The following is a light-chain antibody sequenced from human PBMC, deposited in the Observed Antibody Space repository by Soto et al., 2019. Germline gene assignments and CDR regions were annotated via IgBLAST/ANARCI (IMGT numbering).Light chain of an antibody. CDR1: SSDVGGYNY. J-gene: IGLJ2*01. CDR2: DVT. Sequence: QSGLTQPASVSGSPGQSITISCSGTSSDVGGYNYVTWYQHHPGKAPELMIYDVTNRPSGVPNRFSGSKSGNTASLTISGLQAEDEADYYCSSYTSSSTVVFGGGTKLTVL. V-gene: IGLV2-14*03. CDR3: SSYTSSSTVV.